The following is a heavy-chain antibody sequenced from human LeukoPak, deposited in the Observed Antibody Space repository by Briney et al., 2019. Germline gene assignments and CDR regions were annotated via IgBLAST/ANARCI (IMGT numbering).Heavy chain of an antibody. CDR2: IYHSGST. J-gene: IGHJ5*02. V-gene: IGHV4-4*02. CDR3: ARIYVDTAMVRWFDP. D-gene: IGHD5-18*01. Sequence: KPSETLSLTCAVSGGSISSSNWWSWVRQPPGKGLEWIGEIYHSGSTNYNPSLKSRVTISVDKSKNQFSLKLSSVTAADTAVYYCARIYVDTAMVRWFDPWGQGTLVTVSS. CDR1: GGSISSSNW.